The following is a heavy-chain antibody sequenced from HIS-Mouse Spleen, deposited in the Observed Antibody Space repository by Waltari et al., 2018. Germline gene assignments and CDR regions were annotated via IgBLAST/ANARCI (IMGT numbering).Heavy chain of an antibody. CDR3: ARIGSHRRGYSYGYWFDP. CDR2: MNPNSGNT. Sequence: QVQLVQSGAEVKKPGASVKVSCKASGYTFTSYDLTGVLQAEGQGLEWRGWMNPNSGNTGYAQKFQGRVTMTRNTSISTAYMELSSLRSEDTAVYYCARIGSHRRGYSYGYWFDPWGQGTLVTVSS. V-gene: IGHV1-8*01. D-gene: IGHD5-18*01. CDR1: GYTFTSYD. J-gene: IGHJ5*02.